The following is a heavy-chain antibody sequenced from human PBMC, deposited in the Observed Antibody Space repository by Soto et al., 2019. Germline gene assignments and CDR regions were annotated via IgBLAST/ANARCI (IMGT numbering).Heavy chain of an antibody. J-gene: IGHJ6*02. V-gene: IGHV1-46*01. CDR1: GYTFTSYD. D-gene: IGHD3-10*01. Sequence: GPSVKVSCKASGYTFTSYDMHWVRQAPGQGLEWMGIINPSGGSTSYAQKFQGRVTMTRDTSTSTVYMELSSLRSEDTAVYYCARDQSGITMVRGVIGYYYYGMDVWGQGTTVTVSS. CDR3: ARDQSGITMVRGVIGYYYYGMDV. CDR2: INPSGGST.